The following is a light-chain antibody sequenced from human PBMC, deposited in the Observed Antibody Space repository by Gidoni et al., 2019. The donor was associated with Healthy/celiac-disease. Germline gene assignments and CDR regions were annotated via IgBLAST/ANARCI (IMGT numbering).Light chain of an antibody. CDR2: AAS. Sequence: DIQMTHSPSSLSASVGDRVTITCRASQSISSYLNWYQQKPGNAPKLLIYAASSLQSGVPSRFSGSGAGTDVTLTISSLQHEDFATYYCQQSYSTPRTFGQGTKVEIK. V-gene: IGKV1-39*01. J-gene: IGKJ1*01. CDR3: QQSYSTPRT. CDR1: QSISSY.